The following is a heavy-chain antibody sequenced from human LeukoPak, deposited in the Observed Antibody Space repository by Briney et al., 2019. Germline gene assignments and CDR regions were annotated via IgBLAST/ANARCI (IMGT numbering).Heavy chain of an antibody. CDR1: GFTFSSYW. CDR3: ARGEWNYYDSSGYSDLDY. V-gene: IGHV3-74*01. J-gene: IGHJ4*02. Sequence: PGGSLRLSCAASGFTFSSYWMHWVRQAPGKGLVWFSRINSDGSSTSYADSVKGRFTISRDNAKNTLYLQMNSLRAEDTAVYYCARGEWNYYDSSGYSDLDYWGQGTLVTVSS. D-gene: IGHD3-22*01. CDR2: INSDGSST.